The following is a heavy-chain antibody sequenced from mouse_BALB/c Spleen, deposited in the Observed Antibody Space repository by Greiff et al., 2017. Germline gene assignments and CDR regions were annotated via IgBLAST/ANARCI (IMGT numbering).Heavy chain of an antibody. J-gene: IGHJ4*01. CDR2: IDPSDSET. Sequence: QVQLKESGPQLVRPGASVKISCKASGYSFTSYWMHWVKQRPGQGLEWIGMIDPSDSETRLNQKFKDKATLTVDKSSSTAYMQLSSPTSEDSAVYYCARPPTRPYSMDYWGQGTSVTVSS. CDR1: GYSFTSYW. V-gene: IGHV1S126*01. CDR3: ARPPTRPYSMDY. D-gene: IGHD2-10*01.